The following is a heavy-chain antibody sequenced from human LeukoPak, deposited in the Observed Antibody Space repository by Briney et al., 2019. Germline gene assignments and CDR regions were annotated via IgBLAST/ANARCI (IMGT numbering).Heavy chain of an antibody. CDR2: INPNSGGT. D-gene: IGHD2-15*01. CDR3: ARGPRGPRGCSGGSCYSVFLGY. Sequence: ASVKVSCKASGYTFTVYYMHWVRQAPGQGLEWMGRINPNSGGTNYAQKFQGRVTMTRDTSISTAYMELSRLRSDDTAVYYCARGPRGPRGCSGGSCYSVFLGYWGQGTLVTVSS. V-gene: IGHV1-2*06. CDR1: GYTFTVYY. J-gene: IGHJ4*02.